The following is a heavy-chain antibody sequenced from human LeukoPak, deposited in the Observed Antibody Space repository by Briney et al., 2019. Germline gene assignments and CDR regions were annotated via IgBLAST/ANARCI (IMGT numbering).Heavy chain of an antibody. CDR3: ARSRSRTTATYDFDY. J-gene: IGHJ4*02. Sequence: GASVKVSCKASGGTFSSYAISWVRQAPGQGLEWMGRIIPIFGTANYAQKFQGRVTITADESTSTAYMELSSLRSEDTAVYYCARSRSRTTATYDFDYWGQGTLVTVSS. CDR2: IIPIFGTA. CDR1: GGTFSSYA. V-gene: IGHV1-69*13. D-gene: IGHD2/OR15-2a*01.